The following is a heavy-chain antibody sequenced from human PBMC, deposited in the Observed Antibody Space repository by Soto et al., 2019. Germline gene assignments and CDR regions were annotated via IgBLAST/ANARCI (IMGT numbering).Heavy chain of an antibody. Sequence: GSLRLSCAASGFTFSSYWMSWVRQAPGKGLEWVANIKQDGSEKYYVDSVKGRFTISRDNAKNSLYLQMNSLRAEDTAVYYCARDISSSSSLYYYYYGMDVCGQGTTVTVYS. CDR1: GFTFSSYW. D-gene: IGHD6-13*01. CDR3: ARDISSSSSLYYYYYGMDV. J-gene: IGHJ6*02. V-gene: IGHV3-7*03. CDR2: IKQDGSEK.